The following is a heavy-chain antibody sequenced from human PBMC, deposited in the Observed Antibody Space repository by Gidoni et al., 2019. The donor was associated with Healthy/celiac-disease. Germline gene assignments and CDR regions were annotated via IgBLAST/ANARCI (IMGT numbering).Heavy chain of an antibody. J-gene: IGHJ5*02. CDR1: GFSLSTSGVG. CDR3: ANGLGYCSGGSCYYWFDP. Sequence: QLTLKESGPTLVKPTQTLTLTCPFSGFSLSTSGVGVCWIRQPPGKALEWLARIYWDDDKRYSPSLKSRLTITKDTSKNQVVLTMTNMDPVDTATYYCANGLGYCSGGSCYYWFDPWGQGTLVTVSS. V-gene: IGHV2-5*02. CDR2: IYWDDDK. D-gene: IGHD2-15*01.